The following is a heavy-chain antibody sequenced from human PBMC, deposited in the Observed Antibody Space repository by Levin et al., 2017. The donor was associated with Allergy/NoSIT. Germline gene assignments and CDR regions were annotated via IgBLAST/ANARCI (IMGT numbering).Heavy chain of an antibody. Sequence: ASVKVSCKASGYTFTSYGISWVRQAPGQGLEWMGWISAYNGNTNYAQKLQGRVTMTTDTSTSTAYMELRSLRSDDTAVYYCARDLEYYDFWSGYYTYYYYGMDVWGQGTTVTVSS. V-gene: IGHV1-18*01. CDR1: GYTFTSYG. D-gene: IGHD3-3*01. CDR3: ARDLEYYDFWSGYYTYYYYGMDV. J-gene: IGHJ6*02. CDR2: ISAYNGNT.